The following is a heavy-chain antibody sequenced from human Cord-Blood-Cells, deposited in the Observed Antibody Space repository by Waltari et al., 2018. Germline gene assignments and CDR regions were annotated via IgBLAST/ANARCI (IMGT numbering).Heavy chain of an antibody. CDR3: ATGPDYDYVWGSYSDY. Sequence: QVQLVQSGAEVKKPGASVKVSCKVSGYTLTELSMHWLRQAPGKGLEWMGGFEPEDGETIYAQKFQGRVTMTEDTSTDTAYMELSSLRSEDTAVYYCATGPDYDYVWGSYSDYWGQGTLVTVSS. J-gene: IGHJ4*02. CDR1: GYTLTELS. D-gene: IGHD3-16*01. CDR2: FEPEDGET. V-gene: IGHV1-24*01.